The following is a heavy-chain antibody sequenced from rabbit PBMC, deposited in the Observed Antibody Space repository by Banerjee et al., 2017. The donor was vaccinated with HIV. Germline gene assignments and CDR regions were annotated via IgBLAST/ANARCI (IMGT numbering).Heavy chain of an antibody. V-gene: IGHV1S45*01. Sequence: QEQLEESGGGLVKPEGSLTLTCKASGFSFSNNYVMCWVRQAPGKGLEWIACINTITGDTVYATWAKGRFTISKASWTTVTLQMTSLTAADTATYFCARDSAGREDFNLWGPGTLVTVS. D-gene: IGHD4-2*01. J-gene: IGHJ4*01. CDR1: GFSFSNNYV. CDR3: ARDSAGREDFNL. CDR2: INTITGDT.